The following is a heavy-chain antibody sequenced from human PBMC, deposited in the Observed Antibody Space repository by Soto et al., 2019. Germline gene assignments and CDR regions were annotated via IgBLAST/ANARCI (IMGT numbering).Heavy chain of an antibody. V-gene: IGHV1-18*01. CDR1: GYTFTSYA. CDR2: ISAYNGNT. J-gene: IGHJ3*02. D-gene: IGHD4-17*01. CDR3: ARAPQNDYGDYDAFDM. Sequence: GASVKVSCKASGYTFTSYAISWVQQAPGQGLEWMGWISAYNGNTNYAEKLQGRVTVTTDTPMSTAYMELRSLRSDDTAVYYCARAPQNDYGDYDAFDMWGQGTMVTVSS.